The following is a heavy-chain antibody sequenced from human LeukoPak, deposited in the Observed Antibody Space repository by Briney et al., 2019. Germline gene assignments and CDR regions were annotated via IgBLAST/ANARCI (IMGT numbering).Heavy chain of an antibody. D-gene: IGHD6-19*01. CDR3: AKDGIAVAGPYYFDY. V-gene: IGHV3-23*01. J-gene: IGHJ4*02. CDR1: GFTFSSYA. CDR2: ISGSGGST. Sequence: RPGGSLRLSCAASGFTFSSYAMSWVRQAPGKGLEWVSAISGSGGSTYYADSVKGRFTISRAKNTLYLQMNSLRAEDTAVYYCAKDGIAVAGPYYFDYWGQGTLVTVSS.